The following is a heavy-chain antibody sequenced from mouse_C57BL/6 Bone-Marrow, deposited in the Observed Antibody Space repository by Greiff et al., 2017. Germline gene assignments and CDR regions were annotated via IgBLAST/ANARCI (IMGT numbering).Heavy chain of an antibody. CDR3: TNGNYQDY. CDR1: GFNIKDDY. D-gene: IGHD2-1*01. Sequence: EVQLQQSGAELVRPGASVKLSCTASGFNIKDDYMHWVKQRPEQGLEWIGWIDPENGDTEYASKFQGKATIPADTSSNTAYLQLSSLTSEDTAVYYCTNGNYQDYWGQGTTLTVSS. CDR2: IDPENGDT. V-gene: IGHV14-4*01. J-gene: IGHJ2*01.